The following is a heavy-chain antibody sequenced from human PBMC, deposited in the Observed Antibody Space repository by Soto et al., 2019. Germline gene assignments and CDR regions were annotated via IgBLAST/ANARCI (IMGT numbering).Heavy chain of an antibody. CDR1: GFSFSSYG. V-gene: IGHV3-30*03. CDR3: ELFNGLDISA. D-gene: IGHD2-2*03. J-gene: IGHJ5*02. CDR2: ALHDGSNK. Sequence: GGSLRLSCAASGFSFSSYGMHWVRQAPGKGLEWVAVALHDGSNKYYAESVKGRFSISRDNTKNTLYLQMSSLRPEDTAVYYCELFNGLDISAWGQGTLVTVSS.